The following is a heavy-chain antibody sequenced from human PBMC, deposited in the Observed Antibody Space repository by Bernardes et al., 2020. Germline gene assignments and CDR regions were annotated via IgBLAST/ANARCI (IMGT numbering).Heavy chain of an antibody. D-gene: IGHD2-2*01. CDR1: GYTFTSYA. J-gene: IGHJ4*02. Sequence: ASEKVSCKASGYTFTSYAMHWVRQDPGQRLEWMGWINAGNGNTKYSQKFQGRVTITRDTSASTAYMELSSLRSEDTAVYYCARAAAVVPAAEFDYWGQGTLVTVSS. CDR3: ARAAAVVPAAEFDY. V-gene: IGHV1-3*01. CDR2: INAGNGNT.